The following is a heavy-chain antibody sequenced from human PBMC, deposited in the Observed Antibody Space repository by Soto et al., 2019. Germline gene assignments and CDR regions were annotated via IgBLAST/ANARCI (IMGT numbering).Heavy chain of an antibody. D-gene: IGHD1-7*01. V-gene: IGHV3-23*01. Sequence: GGSLRLSCAASGFTFRSYAMNWVRQAPGKGLEWVSAISGSPGSTYYADSVKGRFTISRDTSKNTLYLQMNSLRAEDTAVYYCAKGNSWSPALVLDIWGQGTMVTVSS. CDR2: ISGSPGST. CDR1: GFTFRSYA. J-gene: IGHJ3*02. CDR3: AKGNSWSPALVLDI.